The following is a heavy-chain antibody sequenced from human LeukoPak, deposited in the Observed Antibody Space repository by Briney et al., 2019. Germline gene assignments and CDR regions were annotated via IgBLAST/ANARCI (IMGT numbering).Heavy chain of an antibody. CDR1: GFTFSSYG. J-gene: IGHJ4*02. Sequence: GGSLRLSCAASGFTFSSYGMHWVRQAPGKGLEWVAVISYDGSNKYYADSVKGRFTISRDNSKNTLYLQMNSLRAEDTAVYYCARDGPYYYDSSGPLDYWGQGTLVTVSS. V-gene: IGHV3-30*03. CDR3: ARDGPYYYDSSGPLDY. D-gene: IGHD3-22*01. CDR2: ISYDGSNK.